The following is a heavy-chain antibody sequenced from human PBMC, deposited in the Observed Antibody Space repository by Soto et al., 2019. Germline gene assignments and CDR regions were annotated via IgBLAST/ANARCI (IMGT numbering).Heavy chain of an antibody. J-gene: IGHJ4*02. CDR2: IYYRGST. Sequence: SETLSLTCTVTGASVSSGGYYWTWIRQPPGKGLEWMGYIYYRGSTNYNPSLKSRVTISLDTSNNQFSLKLSSVTAADTAVYYCARSAYSYHSKLDYWGQGTLVTVSS. CDR1: GASVSSGGYY. D-gene: IGHD5-18*01. V-gene: IGHV4-61*08. CDR3: ARSAYSYHSKLDY.